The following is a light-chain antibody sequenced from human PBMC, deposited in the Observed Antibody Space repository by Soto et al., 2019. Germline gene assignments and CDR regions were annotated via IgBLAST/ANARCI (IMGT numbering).Light chain of an antibody. J-gene: IGKJ1*01. CDR1: QSLLHSNGYNY. CDR3: QLYGNSPWT. Sequence: DIVMTQSPLSLPVTPGEPASISCRSSQSLLHSNGYNYLDWYLQKPGQSPQLLIYLGSNRASGVPDRFSGSGSGTDFTLTISRLEPEDFAVYYCQLYGNSPWTFGQGTKVEIK. V-gene: IGKV2-28*01. CDR2: LGS.